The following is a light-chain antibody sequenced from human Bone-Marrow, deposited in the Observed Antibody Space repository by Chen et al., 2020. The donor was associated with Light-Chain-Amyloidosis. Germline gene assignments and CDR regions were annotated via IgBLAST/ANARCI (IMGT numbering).Light chain of an antibody. Sequence: QSALTQPASVSGSPGQSITISCTGTSSDVGGDNHVSWYQQHPDKAPKLMIYEVTNRPSWVPDRFSGSKSDNTASLTIYGLQTEDEADYFCSSYTITNTLVFGRGTRVTVL. CDR1: SSDVGGDNH. V-gene: IGLV2-14*01. J-gene: IGLJ1*01. CDR3: SSYTITNTLV. CDR2: EVT.